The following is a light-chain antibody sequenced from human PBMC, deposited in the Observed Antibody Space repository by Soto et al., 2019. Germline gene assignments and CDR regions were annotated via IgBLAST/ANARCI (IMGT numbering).Light chain of an antibody. CDR2: DAS. V-gene: IGKV3-11*01. J-gene: IGKJ4*01. Sequence: EIVLTQSPATLSLSPGERATLSCRASQSVSSYLAWYQHKPGQAPRLLIYDASNRATGIPARFSGSGSGTDFTLTISRLEPEDFAVYYCLHRYNCPLTFGGGTKVEIK. CDR3: LHRYNCPLT. CDR1: QSVSSY.